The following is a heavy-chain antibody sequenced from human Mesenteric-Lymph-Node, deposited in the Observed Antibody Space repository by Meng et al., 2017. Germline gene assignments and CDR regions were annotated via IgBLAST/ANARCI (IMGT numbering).Heavy chain of an antibody. J-gene: IGHJ4*02. CDR3: AKDTGIAVASPNFDY. CDR2: ISWNSGSI. V-gene: IGHV3-9*01. D-gene: IGHD6-19*01. CDR1: GFTFSSYW. Sequence: SLKISCAASGFTFSSYWMHWVRQAPGKGLEWVSGISWNSGSIGYADSVKGRFTISRDNAKNSLYLQMNSLRAEDTALYYCAKDTGIAVASPNFDYWGQGTLVTVSS.